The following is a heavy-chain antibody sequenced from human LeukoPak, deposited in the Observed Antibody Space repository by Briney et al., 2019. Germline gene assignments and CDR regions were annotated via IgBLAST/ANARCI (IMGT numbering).Heavy chain of an antibody. Sequence: SETLSLTCAASGGSMSSSGYYWGWIRQPPGKGLEWIGNIYYSGTTHYNPSLASRITISVATSKSQFSLMLTSVTAADTAVYYCASQQSSGWPPRGDDYWGQGSLVTVSS. CDR2: IYYSGTT. D-gene: IGHD6-19*01. V-gene: IGHV4-39*01. J-gene: IGHJ4*02. CDR3: ASQQSSGWPPRGDDY. CDR1: GGSMSSSGYY.